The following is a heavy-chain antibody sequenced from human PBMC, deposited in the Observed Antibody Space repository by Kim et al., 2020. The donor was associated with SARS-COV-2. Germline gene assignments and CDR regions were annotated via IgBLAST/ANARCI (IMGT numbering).Heavy chain of an antibody. D-gene: IGHD3-10*01. CDR2: MNPNSGNT. CDR3: ARGIGHNLGEAY. J-gene: IGHJ4*02. CDR1: GYTFTSYD. Sequence: ASVKVSCKASGYTFTSYDINWVRQAAGRGLEWMGWMNPNSGNTGFAQKFQGRVTMTRNTSINTAYMDLSSLTSADTATYNCARGIGHNLGEAYWGQVTLV. V-gene: IGHV1-8*01.